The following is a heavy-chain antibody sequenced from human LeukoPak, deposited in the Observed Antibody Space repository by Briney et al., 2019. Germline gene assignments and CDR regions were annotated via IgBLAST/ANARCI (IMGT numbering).Heavy chain of an antibody. CDR2: IKSSGSST. D-gene: IGHD1-26*01. V-gene: IGHV3-23*05. J-gene: IGHJ4*02. CDR3: AMHSGSSRWHQFDY. CDR1: GFTFSNYA. Sequence: GGSLRLSCAASGFTFSNYAMSWVRQAPGKGLEWVSTIKSSGSSTNYADSVKGRFTISRDDSKNTLFLRMNSPRAEDTAVYYCAMHSGSSRWHQFDYWGQGTLVTVSS.